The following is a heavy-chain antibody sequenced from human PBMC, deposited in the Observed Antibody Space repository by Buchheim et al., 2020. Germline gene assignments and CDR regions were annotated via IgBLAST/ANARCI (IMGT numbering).Heavy chain of an antibody. CDR2: ISYDGSNK. CDR3: AREQNGVHSYYYYGMDV. D-gene: IGHD1-1*01. CDR1: GFTFSSYA. Sequence: QVQLVESGGGVVQPGRSLRLSCAASGFTFSSYAMHWVRQAPGKGLEWVAVISYDGSNKYYADYVKGRFTISRENSKNTLYLQMNSLRAEDTAVYYCAREQNGVHSYYYYGMDVWGQGTT. J-gene: IGHJ6*02. V-gene: IGHV3-30*04.